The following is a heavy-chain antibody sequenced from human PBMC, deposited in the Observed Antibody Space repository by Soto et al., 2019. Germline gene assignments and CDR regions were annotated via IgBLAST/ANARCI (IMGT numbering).Heavy chain of an antibody. CDR2: IWGDGSNK. CDR1: GFTFSTYG. Sequence: QVQLGESGGSVVQPGRSLRLSGAVSGFTFSTYGMHWVRQAPGKGLEWVAVIWGDGSNKYHADSVKGRFTISRDNTKNILYLEMNSLRAEDTAVYYCVRVFDTYYFASWGQGTLVTVSS. J-gene: IGHJ4*02. V-gene: IGHV3-33*01. CDR3: VRVFDTYYFAS. D-gene: IGHD3-9*01.